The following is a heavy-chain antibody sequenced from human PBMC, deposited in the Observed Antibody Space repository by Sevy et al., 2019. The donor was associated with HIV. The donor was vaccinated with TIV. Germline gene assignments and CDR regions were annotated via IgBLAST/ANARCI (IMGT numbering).Heavy chain of an antibody. CDR2: IYSGGST. D-gene: IGHD2-15*01. CDR3: ERVNCSGGSCYYYYGMDV. Sequence: GGSLRLSCAASGFTVSSNYMSWVRQAPGKGLEWVSVIYSGGSTYYADSVKGRFTISRDNSKNTLYLHMNSLRAEDTAVYYCERVNCSGGSCYYYYGMDVWGQGTTVTVSS. CDR1: GFTVSSNY. V-gene: IGHV3-53*01. J-gene: IGHJ6*02.